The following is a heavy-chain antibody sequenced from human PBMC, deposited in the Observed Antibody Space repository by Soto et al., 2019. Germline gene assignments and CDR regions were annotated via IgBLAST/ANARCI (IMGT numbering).Heavy chain of an antibody. J-gene: IGHJ4*02. CDR3: ARESGSYRIIGYYFDY. CDR1: GFTFSSYA. CDR2: ISYDGSNK. V-gene: IGHV3-30-3*01. Sequence: GSLRLSCAASGFTFSSYAMHWVRQAPGKGLEWVAVISYDGSNKYYADSVKGRFTISRDNSKNTLYLQMNSLRAEDTAVYYCARESGSYRIIGYYFDYWGQGTLVTVSS. D-gene: IGHD1-26*01.